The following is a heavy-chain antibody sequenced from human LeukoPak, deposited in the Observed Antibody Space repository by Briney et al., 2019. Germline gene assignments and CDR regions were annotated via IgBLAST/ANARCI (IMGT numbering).Heavy chain of an antibody. J-gene: IGHJ4*02. CDR3: AVLALD. Sequence: GGSLRLSCAASGFTFSTCGMHWVRQAPGKGLEWVAFIRYDGSNKYYADSVKGRFTISRDNSKNTLYLQMNSLRAEDTAVYYSAVLALDWGQGTLVTVSS. CDR2: IRYDGSNK. V-gene: IGHV3-30*02. D-gene: IGHD3-16*01. CDR1: GFTFSTCG.